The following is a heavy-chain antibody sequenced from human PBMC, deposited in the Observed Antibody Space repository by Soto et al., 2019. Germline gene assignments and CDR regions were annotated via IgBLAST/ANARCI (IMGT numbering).Heavy chain of an antibody. V-gene: IGHV1-69*01. Sequence: QVQLVQSGAEVKKPGSSVKVSCKASGGTFSSYAISWVRQAPGQGLEWMGGIIPIFGTANYAQKFQGRVTITADESTSTAYMELSSLRSEDTAVHYCASLYYDSSGYYSDYFDYWGQGTLVTVSS. CDR1: GGTFSSYA. CDR2: IIPIFGTA. D-gene: IGHD3-22*01. J-gene: IGHJ4*02. CDR3: ASLYYDSSGYYSDYFDY.